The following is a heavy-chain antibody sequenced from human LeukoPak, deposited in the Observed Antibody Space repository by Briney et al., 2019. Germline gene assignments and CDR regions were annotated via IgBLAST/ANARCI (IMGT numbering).Heavy chain of an antibody. CDR2: INQDGSEK. V-gene: IGHV3-7*05. J-gene: IGHJ4*02. D-gene: IGHD3-10*01. CDR1: GFTFSSHW. Sequence: AGSLTPSCAASGFTFSSHWMSWVRQAPGKGLECVASINQDGSEKYSIDSVKGRFTISRDNAKNSLYLQMNSLRGEDTAIYYCARDHVVRGLVWDYWGQRPVVTVSS. CDR3: ARDHVVRGLVWDY.